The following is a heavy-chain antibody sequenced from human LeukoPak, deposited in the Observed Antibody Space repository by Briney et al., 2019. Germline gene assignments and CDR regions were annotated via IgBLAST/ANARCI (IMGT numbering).Heavy chain of an antibody. CDR2: INSDGSST. V-gene: IGHV3-74*01. J-gene: IGHJ4*02. Sequence: SGGSLRLSCAASGFTFSSYWMHWVRQAPGKGLGWVSRINSDGSSTSYADSVKGRFTISRDNAKNTLYLQMNSLRAEDTAVYYCAREGRRQMATTFDYWGQGTLVTVSS. CDR1: GFTFSSYW. CDR3: AREGRRQMATTFDY. D-gene: IGHD5-24*01.